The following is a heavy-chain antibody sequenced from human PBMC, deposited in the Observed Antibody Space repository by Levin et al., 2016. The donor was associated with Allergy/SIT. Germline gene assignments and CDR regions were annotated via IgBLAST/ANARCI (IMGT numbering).Heavy chain of an antibody. V-gene: IGHV1-69*13. CDR3: ARDQSYYDSSGYYFDY. CDR2: IIPIFGTA. CDR1: GGTFSSYA. Sequence: SVKVSCKASGGTFSSYAISWVRQAPGQGLEWMGGIIPIFGTANYAQKFQGRVTITADESTSTAYMELSSLRSEDTAVYYCARDQSYYDSSGYYFDYWGQGTLVTVSS. J-gene: IGHJ4*02. D-gene: IGHD3-22*01.